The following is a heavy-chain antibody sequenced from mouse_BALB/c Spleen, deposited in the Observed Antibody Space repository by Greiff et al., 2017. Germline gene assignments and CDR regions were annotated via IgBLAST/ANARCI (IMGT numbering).Heavy chain of an antibody. Sequence: QVQLQQPGAELVKPGASVKLSCKASGYTFTSYWMHWVKQRPGQGLEWIGEINPSNGRTNYNEKFKSKATLTADKSSSTAYMQLSSLTSEDSAVYYCARKGRATGGADYWGQGTALTVSS. V-gene: IGHV1S81*02. J-gene: IGHJ2*01. CDR2: INPSNGRT. CDR1: GYTFTSYW. CDR3: ARKGRATGGADY. D-gene: IGHD3-3*01.